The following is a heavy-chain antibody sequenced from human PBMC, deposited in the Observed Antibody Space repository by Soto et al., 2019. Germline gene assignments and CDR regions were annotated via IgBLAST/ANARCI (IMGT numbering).Heavy chain of an antibody. V-gene: IGHV3-53*01. Sequence: EVQLVESGGGLIQPGGSLRLSCAASGFTVSSNYMSWVRQAPGKGLEWVSVIYSGGSTYYADSVKGRFTISRDNSKNTLYLQMNSLRAEDTAVYYCARVRGYGSGRPDAFDIWGQGTMVTVSS. D-gene: IGHD3-10*01. CDR1: GFTVSSNY. CDR2: IYSGGST. CDR3: ARVRGYGSGRPDAFDI. J-gene: IGHJ3*02.